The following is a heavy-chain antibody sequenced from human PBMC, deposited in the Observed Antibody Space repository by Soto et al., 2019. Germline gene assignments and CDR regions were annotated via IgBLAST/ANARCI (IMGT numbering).Heavy chain of an antibody. CDR2: IDPSGGST. CDR1: EYTFTGYY. V-gene: IGHV1-46*01. J-gene: IGHJ6*02. D-gene: IGHD4-17*01. Sequence: QVQLVQSGAEVKKPGASVKVSCKASEYTFTGYYMHWLRQAPGQGLEWMGIIDPSGGSTSYAQKFQGRVTMTRDTSTSTVYMELGSLRSEDTAVYYCARRCIAGDYGYYYYGLDVWGQGTTVTVSS. CDR3: ARRCIAGDYGYYYYGLDV.